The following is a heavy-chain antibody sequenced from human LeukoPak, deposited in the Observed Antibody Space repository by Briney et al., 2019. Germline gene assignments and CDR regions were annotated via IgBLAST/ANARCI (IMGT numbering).Heavy chain of an antibody. CDR3: AKGREWELPTYFDY. Sequence: GGSLRLSCAASGFTFSTYAMNWVRQAPGKGLEWVSGISGSGGSTHYADSVKGRFTISRDNSKNTLYLQMNSLTAEDTAVYYCAKGREWELPTYFDYWGRGTLVTVSS. D-gene: IGHD1-26*01. J-gene: IGHJ4*02. CDR2: ISGSGGST. CDR1: GFTFSTYA. V-gene: IGHV3-23*01.